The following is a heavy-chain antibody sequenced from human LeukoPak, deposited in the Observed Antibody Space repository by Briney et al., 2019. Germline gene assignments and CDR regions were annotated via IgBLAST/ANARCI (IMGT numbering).Heavy chain of an antibody. Sequence: PSETLSLTCTVSSGSISSSSYYWGWIRQPPGKGLEWIGSIYYSGSTYYNPSLKSRVTISVDTSKNQFSLKLSSVTAADTAVYYCARHVPDYGISSAPGWFDPWGQGTLVTVSS. CDR3: ARHVPDYGISSAPGWFDP. D-gene: IGHD4-17*01. CDR2: IYYSGST. V-gene: IGHV4-39*01. CDR1: SGSISSSSYY. J-gene: IGHJ5*02.